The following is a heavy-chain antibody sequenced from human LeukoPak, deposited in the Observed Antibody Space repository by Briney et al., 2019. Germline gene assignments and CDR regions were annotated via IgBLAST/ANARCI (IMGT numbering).Heavy chain of an antibody. J-gene: IGHJ4*02. CDR3: ARDPGDTDWYNFDF. V-gene: IGHV4-59*11. CDR1: GGSLSGHF. D-gene: IGHD3-9*01. Sequence: SETLSLTCTVSGGSLSGHFWSWFRRPPGKGLENIGYIHSSGSTNYNPSYKSRVTVSLEMSKNQFSLSLSSVTAADTAVYYCARDPGDTDWYNFDFWGQGRLVTVSS. CDR2: IHSSGST.